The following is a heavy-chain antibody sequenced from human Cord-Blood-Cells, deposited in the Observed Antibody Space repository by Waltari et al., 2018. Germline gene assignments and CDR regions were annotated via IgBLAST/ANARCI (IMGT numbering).Heavy chain of an antibody. CDR3: ACSSSWYRGPFDY. Sequence: EVQLVESGGGLIQPGGSLRLSCAASGFTVSSHYMSWVRQAPGKGLEWVSVIYSGGSTYYADSVKGRFTISRDNSKNTLYLQMNSLRAEDTAVYYCACSSSWYRGPFDYWGQGTLVTVSS. V-gene: IGHV3-53*01. CDR2: IYSGGST. D-gene: IGHD6-13*01. J-gene: IGHJ4*02. CDR1: GFTVSSHY.